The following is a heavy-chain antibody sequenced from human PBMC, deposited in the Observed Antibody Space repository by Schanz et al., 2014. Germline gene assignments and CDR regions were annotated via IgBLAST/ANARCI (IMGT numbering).Heavy chain of an antibody. J-gene: IGHJ4*02. CDR2: ISGSGGST. V-gene: IGHV3-23*04. CDR3: VRERTNYGGNSYFFDH. Sequence: EVQLVESGGGLVQPGGSLRLSCAASGFTFSSYAMSWVRQAPGKGLEWVSAISGSGGSTYYADSVKGRFTISRDNAKNSVYLQMNGLRVEDTAVYYCVRERTNYGGNSYFFDHWGQGTLVTVSS. D-gene: IGHD2-21*02. CDR1: GFTFSSYA.